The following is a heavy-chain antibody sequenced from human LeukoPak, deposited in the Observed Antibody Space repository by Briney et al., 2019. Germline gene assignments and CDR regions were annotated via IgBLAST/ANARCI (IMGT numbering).Heavy chain of an antibody. CDR2: ISTSSTSK. CDR3: ARVPGKYAFDI. CDR1: GFTLSRYS. V-gene: IGHV3-21*04. D-gene: IGHD3-10*01. Sequence: GGSLRLSCAASGFTLSRYSMNWVRQAPGKGLEWVSYISTSSTSKYYADSVQGRFTISRDNAKNSLYLQMNSLRAEDTAVYYCARVPGKYAFDIWGQGTMVTVSA. J-gene: IGHJ3*02.